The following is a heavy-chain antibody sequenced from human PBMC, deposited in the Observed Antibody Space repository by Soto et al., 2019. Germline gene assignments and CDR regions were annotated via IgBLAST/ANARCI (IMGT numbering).Heavy chain of an antibody. J-gene: IGHJ5*02. V-gene: IGHV3-11*05. CDR3: ARRGCTGGSCYSA. CDR2: ISTTNAYT. Sequence: QVQLVESGGGLVKPGGSLRLSCAASGFTFSDYYMSWLRQAPGKGLEWVSYISTTNAYTNYAASVKGRFTVSRDNAKSSLYLQMNSLRAEDTAVYYCARRGCTGGSCYSAWGQGTLVTVSS. D-gene: IGHD2-15*01. CDR1: GFTFSDYY.